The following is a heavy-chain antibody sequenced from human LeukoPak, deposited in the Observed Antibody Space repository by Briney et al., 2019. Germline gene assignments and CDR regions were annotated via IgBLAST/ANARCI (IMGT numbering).Heavy chain of an antibody. Sequence: SVKVSCKASGGTFSSYAISWVRQAPGQGLEWVGGIIPIFGTANYAQKFRGRVTITADESTSTAYMELSSLRSEDTAVYYCARGGGFWSGYYSPRWFDPWGQGTLVTVSS. J-gene: IGHJ5*02. CDR1: GGTFSSYA. V-gene: IGHV1-69*13. CDR3: ARGGGFWSGYYSPRWFDP. D-gene: IGHD3-3*01. CDR2: IIPIFGTA.